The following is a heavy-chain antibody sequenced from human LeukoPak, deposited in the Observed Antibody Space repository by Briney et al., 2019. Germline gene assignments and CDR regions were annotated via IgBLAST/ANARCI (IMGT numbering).Heavy chain of an antibody. Sequence: GGSLRLSCAVSGFTFSAYGMHWVRQAPGKGLEWVAFIRYDGSNKYYADSVKGRFTISRDNSKNTVYLQMNSLRPEDTAMYRCAKEYSGSFEYWGQGTLVIVSS. CDR3: AKEYSGSFEY. J-gene: IGHJ4*02. CDR1: GFTFSAYG. V-gene: IGHV3-30*02. CDR2: IRYDGSNK. D-gene: IGHD1-26*01.